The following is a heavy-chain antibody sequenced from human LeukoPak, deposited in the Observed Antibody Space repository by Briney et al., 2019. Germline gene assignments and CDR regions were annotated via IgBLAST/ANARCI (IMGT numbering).Heavy chain of an antibody. CDR1: GGTFSSYA. D-gene: IGHD4-17*01. CDR2: IIPIFGTA. Sequence: ASVNVSCKASGGTFSSYAISWVRQAPGQGLEWMGGIIPIFGTANYAQKFQGRVTITADKSMSTAYMELNSLRSEDTAVYHCARAYGAPLYSYYMDVWGKGTTVTVSS. CDR3: ARAYGAPLYSYYMDV. J-gene: IGHJ6*03. V-gene: IGHV1-69*06.